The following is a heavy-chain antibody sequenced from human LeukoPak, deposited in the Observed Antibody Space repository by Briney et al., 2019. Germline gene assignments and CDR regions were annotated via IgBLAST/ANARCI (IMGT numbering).Heavy chain of an antibody. CDR3: ARGVVPAVGLDP. CDR2: IYYSGST. CDR1: GGSISSGGYY. J-gene: IGHJ5*02. D-gene: IGHD2-2*01. V-gene: IGHV4-31*11. Sequence: SETLSLTCAVSGGSISSGGYYWSWIRQHPGKGLEWIGYIYYSGSTYYNPSLKSRVTISVDTSKNQFSLKLSSVTAADTAVYYCARGVVPAVGLDPWGQGTLVTVSS.